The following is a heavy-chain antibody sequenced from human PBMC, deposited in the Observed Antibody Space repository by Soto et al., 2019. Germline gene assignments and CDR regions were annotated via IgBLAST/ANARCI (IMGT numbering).Heavy chain of an antibody. CDR3: AKDWRWEQQIYGMNV. V-gene: IGHV3-30*18. D-gene: IGHD1-26*01. CDR2: ISYDGRNK. Sequence: SLRLSCVASDFSFINYGMHWVRQAPGKGLEWVADISYDGRNKYYAESVKGRFTISRDNSKNTLYLQMNSLRTEDTAVYYCAKDWRWEQQIYGMNVWGQGTTVTVSS. J-gene: IGHJ6*02. CDR1: DFSFINYG.